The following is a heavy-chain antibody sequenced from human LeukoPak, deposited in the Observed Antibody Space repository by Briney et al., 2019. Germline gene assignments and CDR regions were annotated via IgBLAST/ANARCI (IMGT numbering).Heavy chain of an antibody. CDR2: IYYSGST. V-gene: IGHV4-59*08. D-gene: IGHD3-3*01. CDR1: GGSISSYY. J-gene: IGHJ6*02. CDR3: ARMTEGITIFGMVPSSYYYYGMDV. Sequence: PSETLSLTCTVSGGSISSYYWSWIRQPPGKGLEWIGYIYYSGSTNYNPSLKSRVTISVDTSKNQFSLKLSSVTAADTAVYYCARMTEGITIFGMVPSSYYYYGMDVWGQGTTVTVSS.